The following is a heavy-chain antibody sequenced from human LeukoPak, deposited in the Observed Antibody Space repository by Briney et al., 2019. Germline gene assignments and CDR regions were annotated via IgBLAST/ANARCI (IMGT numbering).Heavy chain of an antibody. CDR3: AKGGGDYGDYHNVRYYYGMDV. Sequence: GGSLRLSCVASGFTFSNYGMHWVRQAPGKGLEWVAVISYDGSNKYYADSVKGRFTISRDNSENTLYLQMNSLEPEDTAVYYCAKGGGDYGDYHNVRYYYGMDVWGKGTTVTVFS. CDR1: GFTFSNYG. D-gene: IGHD4-17*01. CDR2: ISYDGSNK. J-gene: IGHJ6*04. V-gene: IGHV3-30*18.